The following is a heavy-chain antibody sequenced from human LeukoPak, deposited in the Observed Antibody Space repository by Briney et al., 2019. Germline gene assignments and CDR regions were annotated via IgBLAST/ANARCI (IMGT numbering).Heavy chain of an antibody. V-gene: IGHV3-21*01. CDR1: GFTFSSYS. D-gene: IGHD6-13*01. J-gene: IGHJ4*02. Sequence: PGGSLRLSCAASGFTFSSYSMNWVRQAPGKGLEWVSSISTSSIYIYYADSMRGRFTISRDNAKKSLYLQMNSLRAEDTAVYYCARDSRGAAAGTVYWGQGTLVTVSS. CDR2: ISTSSIYI. CDR3: ARDSRGAAAGTVY.